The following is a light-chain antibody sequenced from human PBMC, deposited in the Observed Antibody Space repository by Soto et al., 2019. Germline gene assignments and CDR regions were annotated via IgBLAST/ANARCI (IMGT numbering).Light chain of an antibody. V-gene: IGKV3-20*01. CDR1: QSVNSNY. J-gene: IGKJ4*01. CDR2: GAS. CDR3: QQYGNSPLT. Sequence: EIVLTQSPGTLSLSPGERATLSCRASQSVNSNYLAWYQQKPGQAPRLLIFGASSRATGIPDRFSGSGSGTDFTLTISRLEPEDFAVYHCQQYGNSPLTFGGGTKVEIK.